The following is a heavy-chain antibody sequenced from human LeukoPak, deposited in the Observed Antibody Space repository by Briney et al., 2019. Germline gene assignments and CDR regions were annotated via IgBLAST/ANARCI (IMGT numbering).Heavy chain of an antibody. Sequence: GGSLRLSCAASGFTFSSYWMSWVRQAPGKGLEWVANIKQDGSEKYYVDSVKGRFTISRDNAKNSLYLQMNSLRAEDTAVYYCARDGYRSGGSCYYYYGMDVWGQGTTVTVSS. CDR1: GFTFSSYW. D-gene: IGHD2-15*01. CDR2: IKQDGSEK. V-gene: IGHV3-7*01. J-gene: IGHJ6*02. CDR3: ARDGYRSGGSCYYYYGMDV.